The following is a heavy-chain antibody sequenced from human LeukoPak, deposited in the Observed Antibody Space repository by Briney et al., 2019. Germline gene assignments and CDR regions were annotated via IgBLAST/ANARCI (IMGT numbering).Heavy chain of an antibody. J-gene: IGHJ4*02. CDR2: IYSDNT. CDR3: ARRAGAYSHPYDY. Sequence: GGSLRLSCAASGFTFSSYGMSWVRQAPGKGLEWVSFIYSDNTHYSDSVNGRFTISRDNSKNTLYLQMNSLRAEDTAVYYCARRAGAYSHPYDYWGQGTLVTVSS. V-gene: IGHV3-53*01. CDR1: GFTFSSYG. D-gene: IGHD4/OR15-4a*01.